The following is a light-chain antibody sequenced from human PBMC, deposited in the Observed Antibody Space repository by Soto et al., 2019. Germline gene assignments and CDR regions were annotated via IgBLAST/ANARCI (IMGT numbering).Light chain of an antibody. CDR1: ESVSSN. V-gene: IGKV3-15*01. Sequence: EIVMTQSPDTLSVSPGARATVSCRASESVSSNLAWYQQKAGQAPRLLIYGASTRATGIPARFSGSGSGTEFTLTISTLQSEDVAIYYCQQYNSWPPYTFGQGTK. J-gene: IGKJ2*01. CDR2: GAS. CDR3: QQYNSWPPYT.